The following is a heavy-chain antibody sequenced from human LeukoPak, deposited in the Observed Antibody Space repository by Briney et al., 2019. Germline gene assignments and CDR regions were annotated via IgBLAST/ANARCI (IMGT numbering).Heavy chain of an antibody. CDR1: GYTFTSYG. Sequence: ASVKVSCKASGYTFTSYGISWVRQAPGQGLEWMGWISAYNGNTNYAQKLQGRVTMTTDTSTSTAYMELRSLRSDDTAVYYCARGRSGELPFPLYYMDVWGKGTTVTVSS. D-gene: IGHD3-16*02. V-gene: IGHV1-18*01. CDR2: ISAYNGNT. CDR3: ARGRSGELPFPLYYMDV. J-gene: IGHJ6*03.